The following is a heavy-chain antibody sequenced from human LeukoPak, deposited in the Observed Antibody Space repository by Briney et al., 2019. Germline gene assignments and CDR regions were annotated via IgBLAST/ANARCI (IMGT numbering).Heavy chain of an antibody. J-gene: IGHJ4*02. Sequence: GSLRLSCAASGFTFSSYAMSWVRQAPGKGLEWVSAISGSGGSTYYADSVKGRFTISRDNSKNTLYLQMNSLRAEDTAVYYCAKGEPQGPAGPSSWYYFDYWGQGTLVTVSS. CDR2: ISGSGGST. CDR1: GFTFSSYA. D-gene: IGHD6-13*01. V-gene: IGHV3-23*01. CDR3: AKGEPQGPAGPSSWYYFDY.